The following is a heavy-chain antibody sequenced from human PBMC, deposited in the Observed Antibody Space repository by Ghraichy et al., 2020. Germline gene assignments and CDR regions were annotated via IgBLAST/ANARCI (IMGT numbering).Heavy chain of an antibody. Sequence: LSLTCAASGFTFSTYTMHWVRQAPGKGLEWMAVVLYDGSDQYYADSVKGRFTISRDNSKNTVFLQMNSLRAEDTAVYVCAREHCDTNRCYTYFDYWGQGTLVTVSS. CDR1: GFTFSTYT. CDR3: AREHCDTNRCYTYFDY. V-gene: IGHV3-30-3*01. J-gene: IGHJ4*02. D-gene: IGHD2-2*02. CDR2: VLYDGSDQ.